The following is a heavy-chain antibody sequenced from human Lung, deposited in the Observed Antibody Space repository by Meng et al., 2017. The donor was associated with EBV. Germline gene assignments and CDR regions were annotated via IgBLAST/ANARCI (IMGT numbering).Heavy chain of an antibody. V-gene: IGHV1-8*01. CDR2: MNPNSGNT. J-gene: IGHJ6*02. CDR1: GYTFTSYD. Sequence: QWQMCKSGVEGKTPGAPVKVSCKAPGYTFTSYDINWVRQATGQGLEWMGWMNPNSGNTGYAQKFQGRVTMTRNTSISTAYMELSSLRSEDTAVYYCARVNYDSEGGYGMDVWGQGTTVTVSS. D-gene: IGHD3-3*01. CDR3: ARVNYDSEGGYGMDV.